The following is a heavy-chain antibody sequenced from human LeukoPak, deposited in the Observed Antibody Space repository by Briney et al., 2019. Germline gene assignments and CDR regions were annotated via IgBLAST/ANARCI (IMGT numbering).Heavy chain of an antibody. Sequence: GGSLRLSCAASGFTFSSYSMNWVRQAPGKGLEWVSYISSSSSTIYYADSVKGRFTISRDNAKNSLYLQMNSLRAEDTAVYYCARGGGSYYYVGYFDYWGQGTLVTVSS. CDR3: ARGGGSYYYVGYFDY. CDR2: ISSSSSTI. V-gene: IGHV3-48*01. D-gene: IGHD1-26*01. J-gene: IGHJ4*02. CDR1: GFTFSSYS.